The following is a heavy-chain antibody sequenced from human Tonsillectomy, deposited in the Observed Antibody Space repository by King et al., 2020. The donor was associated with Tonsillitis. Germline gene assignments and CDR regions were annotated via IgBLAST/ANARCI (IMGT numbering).Heavy chain of an antibody. CDR1: GDSISSITYY. CDR3: ARLGGVRDSDYGGGFDY. D-gene: IGHD4-17*01. Sequence: QLQESGPGLVKPSETLSLACTVSGDSISSITYYWGWIRQPPGKGVEWIGWIFYSGSTYYNPSLKRRVTISVETAKNQFSLKLSSVTAADTAVYYCARLGGVRDSDYGGGFDYWGQGTLVTVSS. V-gene: IGHV4-39*01. CDR2: IFYSGST. J-gene: IGHJ4*02.